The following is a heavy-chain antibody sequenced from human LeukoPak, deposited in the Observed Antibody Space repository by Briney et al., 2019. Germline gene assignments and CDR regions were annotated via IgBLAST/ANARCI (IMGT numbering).Heavy chain of an antibody. CDR3: ARDAVYAGLDY. V-gene: IGHV1-2*04. CDR2: INPNSGGT. Sequence: ASVKISCKASGYTFTGYYMHWVRQAPGQGLEWMGWINPNSGGTNYAQKFQGWVTMTRDTSISTAYMELSRLRSDDTAVYYCARDAVYAGLDYWGQGTLVTVSS. D-gene: IGHD1-14*01. CDR1: GYTFTGYY. J-gene: IGHJ4*02.